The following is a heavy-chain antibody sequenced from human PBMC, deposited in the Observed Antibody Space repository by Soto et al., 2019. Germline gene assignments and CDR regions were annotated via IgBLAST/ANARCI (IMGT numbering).Heavy chain of an antibody. CDR1: GGSISSFY. CDR3: ARAYSPPRAVTFDY. CDR2: IYSSGST. D-gene: IGHD4-4*01. V-gene: IGHV4-59*01. Sequence: SETLSLTCTVSGGSISSFYWSWIRQPPGKGLEWIGYIYSSGSTNYNPSLRSRVTISLDTPKNQFSLKLTSVTAADTAVYYCARAYSPPRAVTFDYWGQGTLGTVSS. J-gene: IGHJ4*02.